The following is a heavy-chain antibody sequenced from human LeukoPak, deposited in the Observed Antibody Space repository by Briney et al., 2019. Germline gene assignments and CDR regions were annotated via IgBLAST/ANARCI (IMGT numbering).Heavy chain of an antibody. V-gene: IGHV3-43*02. J-gene: IGHJ3*02. CDR1: GFTFDDYA. Sequence: GGSLRLSCAASGFTFDDYAMHWVRQAPGKGLEWVSLISENGGSSYYADSVKGRFTISRDNSKNTLYLQVNSLRAEDTAMYYCARNILFAFDIWGQGTMVTVSS. CDR2: ISENGGSS. CDR3: ARNILFAFDI.